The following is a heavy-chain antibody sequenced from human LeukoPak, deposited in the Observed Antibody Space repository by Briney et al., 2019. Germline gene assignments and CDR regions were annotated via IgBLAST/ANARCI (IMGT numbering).Heavy chain of an antibody. J-gene: IGHJ4*02. D-gene: IGHD2-21*02. V-gene: IGHV3-66*01. Sequence: AGRCLRLSCAASGFTVSSNYISWVRLAPGKGLEWVSVIYSGGSTYYADSVKRRFTISRDKSKNSLYLQINSLRAEDTAVYYCARGGDRRLFDYWGQGTLVTVS. CDR1: GFTVSSNY. CDR3: ARGGDRRLFDY. CDR2: IYSGGST.